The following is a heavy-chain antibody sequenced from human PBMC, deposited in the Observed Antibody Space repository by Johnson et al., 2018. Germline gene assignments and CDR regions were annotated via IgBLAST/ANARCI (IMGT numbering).Heavy chain of an antibody. CDR1: GFTFSGSA. D-gene: IGHD3-10*01. V-gene: IGHV3-73*02. Sequence: VQLQESGGGLVQPGGSLKLSCAASGFTFSGSAMHWVRQASGKGLEWVGRIRSKANSYATAYAASVKGRFTISRDGSKNGAYLQMNSLKTEDTAVYYCTRQELVRGAYFYYYGMDVWGQGTTVTVSS. CDR2: IRSKANSYAT. J-gene: IGHJ6*02. CDR3: TRQELVRGAYFYYYGMDV.